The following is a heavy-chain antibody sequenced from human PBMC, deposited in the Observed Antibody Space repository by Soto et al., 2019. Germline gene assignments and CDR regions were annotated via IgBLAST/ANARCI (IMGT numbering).Heavy chain of an antibody. CDR2: ISGSSDNT. V-gene: IGHV3-11*06. CDR1: GFTFSDYY. D-gene: IGHD3-3*01. CDR3: AKSTYDFWSGFDY. J-gene: IGHJ4*02. Sequence: GGSLRLSCAASGFTFSDYYMSWIRQAPGKGLEWLSYISGSSDNTNYADSVKGRFTISRDNAKKSLYLEMNSLRAEDTAVYYCAKSTYDFWSGFDYWGQGILVTVSS.